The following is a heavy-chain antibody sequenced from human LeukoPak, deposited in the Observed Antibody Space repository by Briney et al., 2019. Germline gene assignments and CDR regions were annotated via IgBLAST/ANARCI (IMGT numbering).Heavy chain of an antibody. D-gene: IGHD5-12*01. CDR3: ARARGYSGYESKWYYYGMDV. Sequence: TGGSLRLSCAASGLTFSSYWMHWVRQAPGKGLEWVSVIYSGGSTYYADSVKGRFTISRDNSKNTLYVQMNSLRAEDTAVYYCARARGYSGYESKWYYYGMDVWGQGTTVTVSS. CDR2: IYSGGST. CDR1: GLTFSSYW. V-gene: IGHV3-53*01. J-gene: IGHJ6*02.